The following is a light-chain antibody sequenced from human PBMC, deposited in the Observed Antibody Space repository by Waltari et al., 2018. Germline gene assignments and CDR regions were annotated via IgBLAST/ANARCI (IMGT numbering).Light chain of an antibody. J-gene: IGKJ5*01. V-gene: IGKV3-15*01. CDR3: QQYKNWPLT. CDR1: QTIDIS. CDR2: DAS. Sequence: EIVMTQSTATLSVSPGERVTLSCRASQTIDISLAWYQQKPGQAPRLLLYDASNRAPGIPTRFSGSGSGTEFTLTISSLQSEDFAVYYCQQYKNWPLTFGQGTRPEIK.